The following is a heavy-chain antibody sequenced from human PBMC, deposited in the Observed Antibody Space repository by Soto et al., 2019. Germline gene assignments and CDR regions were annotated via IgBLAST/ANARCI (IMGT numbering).Heavy chain of an antibody. CDR2: IYSGGST. Sequence: GGSLRLSCAASGFTFSSYAMTWVRQAPGKGLEWVSVIYSGGSTYYADSVKGRFTISRDNSKNTLYLQMNSLRAEDTAVYYCATSSGYYYAYFDYWGQGTLVTGSS. J-gene: IGHJ4*02. CDR3: ATSSGYYYAYFDY. D-gene: IGHD3-22*01. CDR1: GFTFSSYA. V-gene: IGHV3-66*01.